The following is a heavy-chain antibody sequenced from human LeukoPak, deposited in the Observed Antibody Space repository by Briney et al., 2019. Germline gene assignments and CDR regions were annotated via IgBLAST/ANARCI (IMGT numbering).Heavy chain of an antibody. D-gene: IGHD6-19*01. Sequence: PSETPSLTCAVYGGSFSGYYWSWLRQPPGKGLEWIGEINHSGSTNYNPSLKSRVTISVDTSKNQFSLKLSSVTAADTAVYYCARVRSSGWRLVDYWGQGTLVTVSS. CDR1: GGSFSGYY. CDR2: INHSGST. CDR3: ARVRSSGWRLVDY. J-gene: IGHJ4*02. V-gene: IGHV4-34*01.